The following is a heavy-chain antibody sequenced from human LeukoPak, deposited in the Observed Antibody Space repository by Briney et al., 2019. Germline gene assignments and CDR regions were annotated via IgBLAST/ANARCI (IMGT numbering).Heavy chain of an antibody. V-gene: IGHV6-1*01. CDR1: GDSVSRNSAA. D-gene: IGHD3-22*01. J-gene: IGHJ4*02. CDR2: TYYRSKWYN. Sequence: SQTLSLTCAISGDSVSRNSAAWNWIRQSPSRGLEWLGRTYYRSKWYNDYAVSVRSRITINADTSKNHFSLQLNSVTPEDTAVYYCARGLDDSSGYYSHFDYWGQGTLVTVSS. CDR3: ARGLDDSSGYYSHFDY.